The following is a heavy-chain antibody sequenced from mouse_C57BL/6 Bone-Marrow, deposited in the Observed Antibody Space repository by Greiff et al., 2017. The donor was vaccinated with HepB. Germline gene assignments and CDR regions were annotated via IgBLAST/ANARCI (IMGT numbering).Heavy chain of an antibody. D-gene: IGHD1-1*01. V-gene: IGHV1-26*01. Sequence: EVQLQHSGPELVKPGASVKISCKASGYTFTDYYMNWVKQSHGKSLEWIGDINPNNGGTSYKQKFKGKATLTVDKSSSTAYMELRSLTSEDSAVYYCVITTVVAYYYAMDYWGQGTSVTVSS. CDR2: INPNNGGT. J-gene: IGHJ4*01. CDR1: GYTFTDYY. CDR3: VITTVVAYYYAMDY.